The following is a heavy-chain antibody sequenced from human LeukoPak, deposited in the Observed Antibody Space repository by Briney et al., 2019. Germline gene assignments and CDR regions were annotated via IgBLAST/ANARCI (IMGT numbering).Heavy chain of an antibody. J-gene: IGHJ4*02. CDR1: GFTFSNYW. Sequence: GGSLRLSCAASGFTFSNYWMYWVRQVPGEGLVWVSRISSEGSVTNYADSVKGRFTISRDNAKNTLYLVMNNLRADDTAVYYCARRPPTNWGLDCWGQGTLVTVSS. CDR2: ISSEGSVT. V-gene: IGHV3-74*01. D-gene: IGHD7-27*01. CDR3: ARRPPTNWGLDC.